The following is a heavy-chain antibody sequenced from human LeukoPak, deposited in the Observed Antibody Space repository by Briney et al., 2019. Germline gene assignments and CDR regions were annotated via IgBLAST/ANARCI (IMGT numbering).Heavy chain of an antibody. J-gene: IGHJ4*02. CDR3: GGHVRRSGRGY. CDR2: IADDGSEK. CDR1: GFTFSNNW. V-gene: IGHV3-7*05. D-gene: IGHD3-10*02. Sequence: PGGSLRLSCAASGFTFSNNWMGWVRQAPGKGLEWVANIADDGSEKYYVDSVKGRFTISRDNAKSSLYLQMSSLRAEDTAVYYCGGHVRRSGRGYWGQGTLVTVSS.